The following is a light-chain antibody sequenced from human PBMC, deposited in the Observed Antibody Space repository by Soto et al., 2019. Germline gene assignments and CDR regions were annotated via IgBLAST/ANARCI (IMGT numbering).Light chain of an antibody. Sequence: QSALTQPASVSGSPGQSITISCTGTTSDVGSYNLVSWYQHHPGKAPKVIIYEGNKRPSGVSNRFSGSKSGNTASLTISGLQAEDEADYYCCSYANNRLVFGGGTKVTVL. CDR3: CSYANNRLV. J-gene: IGLJ3*02. CDR1: TSDVGSYNL. V-gene: IGLV2-23*01. CDR2: EGN.